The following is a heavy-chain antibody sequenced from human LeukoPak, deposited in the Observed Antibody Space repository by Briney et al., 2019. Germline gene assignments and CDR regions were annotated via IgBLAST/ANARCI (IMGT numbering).Heavy chain of an antibody. CDR2: INHSGST. D-gene: IGHD3-10*01. Sequence: MSSETLSLTCAVYGGSFSGYYWSWIRQPPGKGLEWIGEINHSGSTNYNPSLKSRVTISVDTSKNQFSLRLSSVTAADTAVYYCARFVRFGESGGWFDPWGQGTLVTVSS. J-gene: IGHJ5*02. V-gene: IGHV4-34*01. CDR1: GGSFSGYY. CDR3: ARFVRFGESGGWFDP.